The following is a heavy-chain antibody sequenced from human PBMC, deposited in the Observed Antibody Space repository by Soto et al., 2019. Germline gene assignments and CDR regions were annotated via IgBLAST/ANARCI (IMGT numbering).Heavy chain of an antibody. J-gene: IGHJ4*02. CDR1: GFTFSSYA. D-gene: IGHD3-9*01. V-gene: IGHV3-23*01. CDR3: AKDSRLRYFDWLSRPPDY. CDR2: ISGSGGST. Sequence: EVQLLESGGGLVQPGGSLRLSCAASGFTFSSYAMSWVRHAPGKGLEWVSAISGSGGSTYYADSVKGRFTISRDNSKNTLYLQMNSLRAEDTAVYYCAKDSRLRYFDWLSRPPDYWGQGTLVTVSS.